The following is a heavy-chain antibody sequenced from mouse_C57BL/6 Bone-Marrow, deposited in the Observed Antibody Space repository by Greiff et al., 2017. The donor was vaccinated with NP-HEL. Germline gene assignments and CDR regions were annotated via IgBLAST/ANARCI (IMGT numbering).Heavy chain of an antibody. CDR2: IYPRSGNT. CDR1: GYTFTSYG. J-gene: IGHJ2*01. CDR3: ARDGYYSSFDY. Sequence: QVQLQQSGAELPRPGASVKLSCKASGYTFTSYGISWVKQRTGQGLEWIGEIYPRSGNTYYNEKFKGKATLTADKSSSTAYMGLRGLTSEDSAVYFCARDGYYSSFDYWGQGTTLTVSS. V-gene: IGHV1-81*01. D-gene: IGHD2-3*01.